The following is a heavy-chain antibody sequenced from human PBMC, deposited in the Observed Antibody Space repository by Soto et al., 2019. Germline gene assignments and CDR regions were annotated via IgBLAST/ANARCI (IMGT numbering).Heavy chain of an antibody. CDR2: IYYSGST. D-gene: IGHD3-3*01. J-gene: IGHJ4*02. Sequence: PSETLSLTCTVSGGSISSYYWSWIRQPPGKGLEWIGYIYYSGSTYYNPSLKSRVTISVDTSKNQFSLKLSSVTAADTAVYYCARAYDFWSGYDYYFDYWGQGTLVTVSS. CDR3: ARAYDFWSGYDYYFDY. V-gene: IGHV4-59*08. CDR1: GGSISSYY.